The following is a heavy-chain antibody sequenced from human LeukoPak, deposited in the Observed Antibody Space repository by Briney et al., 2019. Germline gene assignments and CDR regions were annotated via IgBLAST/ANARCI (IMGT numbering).Heavy chain of an antibody. CDR2: IIPIFGTA. V-gene: IGHV1-69*13. CDR1: GGTFSSYA. J-gene: IGHJ4*02. D-gene: IGHD3-22*01. CDR3: ARSIYDSSGYYYY. Sequence: ASVKVSCKASGGTFSSYAISWVRQAPGQGLEWMGGIIPIFGTANYAQKFQGRVTITADESTSAAYMELSSLRSEDTAVYYCARSIYDSSGYYYYWGQGTLVTVSS.